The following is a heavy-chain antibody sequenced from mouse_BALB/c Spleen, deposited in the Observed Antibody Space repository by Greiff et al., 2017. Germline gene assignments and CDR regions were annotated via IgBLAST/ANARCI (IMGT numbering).Heavy chain of an antibody. CDR1: GYTFTSYW. Sequence: LQQPGSELVRPGASVKLSCKASGYTFTSYWMHWVKQRPGQGLEWIGNIYPGSGSTNYDEKFKSKATLTVDTSSSTAYMQLSSLTSEDSAVYYCTRPPTTVVDSFYAMDYWGQGTSVTVSS. V-gene: IGHV1S22*01. D-gene: IGHD1-1*01. CDR3: TRPPTTVVDSFYAMDY. J-gene: IGHJ4*01. CDR2: IYPGSGST.